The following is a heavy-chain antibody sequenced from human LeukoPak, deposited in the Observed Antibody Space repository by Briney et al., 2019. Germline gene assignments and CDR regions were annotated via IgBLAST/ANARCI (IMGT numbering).Heavy chain of an antibody. CDR2: MNPSSGNT. Sequence: ASVKVSCKASGYTFTSYDINWVRQATGQGLEWMGWMNPSSGNTGYAQKFQGRVTITRNTSISTVYMELSSLRSEDTAVYYCARRRYCTNGVCYTGGNWFDPWGQGTLVTVSS. J-gene: IGHJ5*02. D-gene: IGHD2-8*01. CDR3: ARRRYCTNGVCYTGGNWFDP. V-gene: IGHV1-8*03. CDR1: GYTFTSYD.